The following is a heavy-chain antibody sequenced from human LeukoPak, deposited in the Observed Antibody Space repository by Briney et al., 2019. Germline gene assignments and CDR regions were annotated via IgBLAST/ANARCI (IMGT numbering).Heavy chain of an antibody. D-gene: IGHD4-23*01. CDR1: GDSVSSNSAA. CDR3: AKSPRLLVVIPDWYFDL. CDR2: TYYRSKWYN. Sequence: SQTLSLTCAISGDSVSSNSAAWNWIRQSPSRGLEWLGRTYYRSKWYNDYAVSVKSRITINPDTSKNQFSLQLNSVTPEDTAVYYCAKSPRLLVVIPDWYFDLWGRGTLVTVSS. J-gene: IGHJ2*01. V-gene: IGHV6-1*01.